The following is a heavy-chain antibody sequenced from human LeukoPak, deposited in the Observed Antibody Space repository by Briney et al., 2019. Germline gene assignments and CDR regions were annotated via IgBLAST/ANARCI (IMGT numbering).Heavy chain of an antibody. Sequence: GGSLRLSCAASGLTFSSHWMHWVRQAPGKGLVWVSRITNDGSSTTYADSVKGRFTISRDNSKNTLYLQMNSLRAEDTAVYYCAKDPLGPRGYWGQGTLVTVSS. CDR2: ITNDGSST. D-gene: IGHD7-27*01. CDR3: AKDPLGPRGY. V-gene: IGHV3-74*01. J-gene: IGHJ4*02. CDR1: GLTFSSHW.